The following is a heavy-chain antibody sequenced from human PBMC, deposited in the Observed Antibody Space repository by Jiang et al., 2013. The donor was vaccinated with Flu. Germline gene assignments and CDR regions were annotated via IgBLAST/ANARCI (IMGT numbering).Heavy chain of an antibody. V-gene: IGHV1-46*01. J-gene: IGHJ5*02. Sequence: SGAEVKKPGASVKVSCKASGYIFTSHYMHWVRQAPGQGLEWMAIINPSNGGTNYAQKFQGRVTLTRDTSTSTVYTELSSLRSEDTAVYYCARDTSAADTFWWFDPWGQGTLVTVSS. CDR2: INPSNGGT. CDR1: GYIFTSHY. CDR3: ARDTSAADTFWWFDP. D-gene: IGHD6-13*01.